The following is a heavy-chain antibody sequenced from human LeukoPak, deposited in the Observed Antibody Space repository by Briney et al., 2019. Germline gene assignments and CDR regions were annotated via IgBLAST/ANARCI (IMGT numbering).Heavy chain of an antibody. CDR1: GFTFNTYS. J-gene: IGHJ5*02. CDR2: ISSSSTYI. Sequence: PGGSLRLSCAASGFTFNTYSMNWVRQAPGKGLEWVSSISSSSTYIYYADSVKGRFLISRDNAKNSLYLQMNSLRAEDTAVYYCARGSSNVAARNNWFDPWGQGTLVTVSS. V-gene: IGHV3-21*01. CDR3: ARGSSNVAARNNWFDP. D-gene: IGHD6-6*01.